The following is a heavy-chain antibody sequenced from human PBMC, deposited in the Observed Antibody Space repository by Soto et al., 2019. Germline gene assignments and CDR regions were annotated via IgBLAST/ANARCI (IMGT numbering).Heavy chain of an antibody. V-gene: IGHV1-69*13. Sequence: ASVKVSCKTSGGTFSNHAISWVRQAPGQGPEWMGGIIPLSGTTNYVPKFQGRVTITADESMTTAYMELSNLRYEDTAVYYCARGPDRSGFYLFDYWGQGTLVTVSS. D-gene: IGHD3-22*01. CDR2: IIPLSGTT. J-gene: IGHJ4*02. CDR3: ARGPDRSGFYLFDY. CDR1: GGTFSNHA.